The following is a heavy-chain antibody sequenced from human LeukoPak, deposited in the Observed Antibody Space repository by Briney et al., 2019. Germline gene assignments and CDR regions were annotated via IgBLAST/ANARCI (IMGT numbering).Heavy chain of an antibody. D-gene: IGHD4-17*01. J-gene: IGHJ6*04. CDR2: NYDSGRT. V-gene: IGHV4-4*02. CDR3: ARSYGVYVYYYGMDV. CDR1: GGSLSSSNW. Sequence: SETLSLTCAVSGGSLSSSNWWRWGRQPPGEGVEGTGENYDSGRTNYNQSLKSRVTISVDKSKNIFSLTLSSVTAAHSAVYYCARSYGVYVYYYGMDVWGKGTTVSVSS.